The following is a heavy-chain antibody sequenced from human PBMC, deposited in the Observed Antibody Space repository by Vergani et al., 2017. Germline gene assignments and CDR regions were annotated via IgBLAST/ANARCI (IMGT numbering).Heavy chain of an antibody. CDR3: ARAITIFGVVINDYYYMDV. V-gene: IGHV1-69*01. CDR2: IIPIFGTA. J-gene: IGHJ6*03. CDR1: GGTFSSYA. Sequence: QVQLVQSGAEVKKPGSSVKVSCKASGGTFSSYAISWVRQAPGQGLEWMGGIIPIFGTANYAQKFQGRVTITADESTSTAYMELSSLRSEDTAVYYCARAITIFGVVINDYYYMDVWGKGTMVTVSS. D-gene: IGHD3-3*01.